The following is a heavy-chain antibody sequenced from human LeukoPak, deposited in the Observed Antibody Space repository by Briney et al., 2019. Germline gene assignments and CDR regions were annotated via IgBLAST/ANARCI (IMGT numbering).Heavy chain of an antibody. Sequence: PGGSLRLSCAASGYPFSGSDIHWARQAPGKGLEWVAFVSHEGSSKFYAESVKGRFGISRDNSKSTTYLQMNGLRADDTAVYYCAKTTGGWPRFFDHWGQGTLVAVSS. D-gene: IGHD6-19*01. V-gene: IGHV3-30*18. CDR3: AKTTGGWPRFFDH. CDR1: GYPFSGSD. J-gene: IGHJ4*02. CDR2: VSHEGSSK.